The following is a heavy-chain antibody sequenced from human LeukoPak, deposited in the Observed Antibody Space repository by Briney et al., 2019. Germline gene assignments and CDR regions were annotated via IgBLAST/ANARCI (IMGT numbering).Heavy chain of an antibody. CDR1: GFTFSSYA. Sequence: PGGSLGLSCAASGFTFSSYAMSWVRQAPGKGLEWVSAISGSGGSTYYADSVKGRFTISRDNSKNTLYLQMNSLRAEDTAVYYCAKSVTREVNFDYWGQGTLVTVSS. V-gene: IGHV3-23*01. D-gene: IGHD1-26*01. CDR2: ISGSGGST. CDR3: AKSVTREVNFDY. J-gene: IGHJ4*02.